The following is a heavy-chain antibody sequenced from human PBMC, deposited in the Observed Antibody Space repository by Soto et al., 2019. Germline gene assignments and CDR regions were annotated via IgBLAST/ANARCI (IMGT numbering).Heavy chain of an antibody. V-gene: IGHV3-53*04. CDR3: ARDRYDYIWGTYRSNWHFDL. CDR2: IYSGGTT. CDR1: GFTVSSNY. Sequence: EVQLVESGGGLVQPGGSLRLSCAASGFTVSSNYMSWVRQAPGKGLEWVSVIYSGGTTYYADSVKGRFTLSRHNSNNTIYLRMNSLRPEDTAVYYCARDRYDYIWGTYRSNWHFDLWGRGTLVTVSS. J-gene: IGHJ2*01. D-gene: IGHD3-16*02.